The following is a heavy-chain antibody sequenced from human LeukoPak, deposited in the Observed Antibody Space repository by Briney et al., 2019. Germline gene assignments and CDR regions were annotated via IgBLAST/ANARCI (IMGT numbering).Heavy chain of an antibody. V-gene: IGHV6-1*01. D-gene: IGHD1-1*01. CDR3: ARGYMKSGFDY. CDR2: TYYNSRWSN. J-gene: IGHJ4*02. Sequence: SQTLTLTCAISGYTFSSDITAWNWIRQSPSIGLEWLGRTYYNSRWSNDYAVSVESRITINPDTTRNQFSLQLKSVTPEDTAVYYCARGYMKSGFDYWGPGTLVTVSS. CDR1: GYTFSSDITA.